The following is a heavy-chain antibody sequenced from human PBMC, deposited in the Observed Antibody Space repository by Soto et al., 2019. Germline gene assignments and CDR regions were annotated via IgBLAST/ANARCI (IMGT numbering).Heavy chain of an antibody. Sequence: SETLSLTCAVYGGSFSGYYWSWIRQPPGKGLEWIGEINHSGSTNYNPSLKSRVTISVDTSKNQFSLKLSSVTAADTAVYYCARSRSDIVVVPAAPGNYGMDVWGQGTTVTVSS. V-gene: IGHV4-34*01. CDR1: GGSFSGYY. J-gene: IGHJ6*02. CDR2: INHSGST. CDR3: ARSRSDIVVVPAAPGNYGMDV. D-gene: IGHD2-2*01.